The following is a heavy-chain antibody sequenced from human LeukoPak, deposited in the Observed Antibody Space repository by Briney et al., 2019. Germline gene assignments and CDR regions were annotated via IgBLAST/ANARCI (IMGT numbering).Heavy chain of an antibody. J-gene: IGHJ4*02. CDR3: AGGDPSCSSASCYNY. V-gene: IGHV1-8*01. CDR1: GYSFTSFD. D-gene: IGHD2-2*02. Sequence: ASVKVSCKTSGYSFTSFDVNWVRQATGQGLEWMGWMNPYSGNTGYGQRFLGRVTMTRDTSISTAYMELTNLTSDDTAVYYCAGGDPSCSSASCYNYWGQGTLLTVSS. CDR2: MNPYSGNT.